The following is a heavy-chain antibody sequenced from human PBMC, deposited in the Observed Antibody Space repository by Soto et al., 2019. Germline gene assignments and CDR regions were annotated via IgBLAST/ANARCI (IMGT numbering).Heavy chain of an antibody. Sequence: SETLSLTCTVYGGSIRSGGYYWTWIRQHPGKGLEWIGYIYYSGSTYYNPSLKSRVTISVDTSKNQFSLKLSSVTAADTAVYYCARGGYDSSGYYRDYYYYGMDVWGQGTTVTVSS. J-gene: IGHJ6*02. CDR1: GGSIRSGGYY. CDR2: IYYSGST. V-gene: IGHV4-31*03. CDR3: ARGGYDSSGYYRDYYYYGMDV. D-gene: IGHD3-22*01.